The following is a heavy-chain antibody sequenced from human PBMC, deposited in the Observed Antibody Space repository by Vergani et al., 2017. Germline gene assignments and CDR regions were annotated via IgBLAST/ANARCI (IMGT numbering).Heavy chain of an antibody. CDR3: ARGTVPAAMD. CDR1: GGSISSSSYY. V-gene: IGHV4-39*07. D-gene: IGHD2-2*01. CDR2: INHSGST. J-gene: IGHJ4*02. Sequence: QLQLQESGPGLVKPSETLSLTCTVSGGSISSSSYYWSWIRQPPGKGLEWIGEINHSGSTNYNPSLKSRVTISVDTSKNQFSLKLSSVTAADTAVYYCARGTVPAAMDWGQGTLVTVSS.